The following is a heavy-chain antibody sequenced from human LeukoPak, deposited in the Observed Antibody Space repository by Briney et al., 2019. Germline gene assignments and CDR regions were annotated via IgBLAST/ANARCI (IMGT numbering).Heavy chain of an antibody. D-gene: IGHD2-2*01. CDR2: ISAYNGNT. J-gene: IGHJ3*02. V-gene: IGHV1-18*01. CDR1: GYTFTTYG. CDR3: ARQSQLLSLHAFDI. Sequence: GASVKVSCKASGYTFTTYGITWVRQAPGQGLEWMGWISAYNGNTNYAQKLQGRVTMTTDTSTSTAYMELRSLRSDDTAVYYCARQSQLLSLHAFDIWGQGTMVTVSS.